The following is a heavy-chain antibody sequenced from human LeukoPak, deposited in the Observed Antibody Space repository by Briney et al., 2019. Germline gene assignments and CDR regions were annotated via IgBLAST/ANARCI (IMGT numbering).Heavy chain of an antibody. Sequence: PGGSLRLYCAASGFTFSSYAMSWVRQAPGKGLEWVSAISGSGGSTYYADSVKGRFTISRDNSKNTLYLQMNSLRAEDTAVYYCAKGQYDFWSGPDYWGQGTLVTVSS. J-gene: IGHJ4*02. V-gene: IGHV3-23*01. CDR2: ISGSGGST. D-gene: IGHD3-3*01. CDR3: AKGQYDFWSGPDY. CDR1: GFTFSSYA.